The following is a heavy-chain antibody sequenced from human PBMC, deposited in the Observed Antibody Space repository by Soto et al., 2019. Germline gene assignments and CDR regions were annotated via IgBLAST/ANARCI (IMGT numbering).Heavy chain of an antibody. Sequence: GESLKISCKGSGYSFTSYWIGWVRQMPGKGLEWMGIIYPGDSDTRYSPSFQGQVTISADKSISTAYLQWSSLKASDTAMYYCARRSSSGAYYYYGMDVWGQGXTVTVYS. CDR3: ARRSSSGAYYYYGMDV. V-gene: IGHV5-51*01. CDR1: GYSFTSYW. D-gene: IGHD7-27*01. CDR2: IYPGDSDT. J-gene: IGHJ6*02.